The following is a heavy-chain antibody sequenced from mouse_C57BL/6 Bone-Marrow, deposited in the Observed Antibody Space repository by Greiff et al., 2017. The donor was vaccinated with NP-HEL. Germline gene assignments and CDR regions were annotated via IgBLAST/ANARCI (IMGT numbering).Heavy chain of an antibody. V-gene: IGHV1-74*01. J-gene: IGHJ4*01. D-gene: IGHD2-2*01. CDR3: AIRDYGYDRGYAMDY. Sequence: QVQLKQPGAELVKPGASVKVSCKASGYTFTSYWMHWVKQRPGQGLEWIGRIHPSDSDTNYNQKFKGKATLTVDKSSSTAYMQLSSLTSEDSAVYYCAIRDYGYDRGYAMDYWGQGTSVTVSS. CDR2: IHPSDSDT. CDR1: GYTFTSYW.